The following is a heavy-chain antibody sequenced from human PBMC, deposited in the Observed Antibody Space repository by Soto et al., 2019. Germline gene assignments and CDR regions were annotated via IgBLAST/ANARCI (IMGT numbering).Heavy chain of an antibody. CDR3: ARDRWNRNYYYYYGMDV. CDR2: IYYSGST. CDR1: GGSISSGGYY. D-gene: IGHD1-1*01. Sequence: SETLSLTCTVSGGSISSGGYYWSWIRQHPGKGLEWIGYIYYSGSTYYNPSLKSRVTISVDTSKNQFSLKLSSVTAADTAVYYCARDRWNRNYYYYYGMDVWGQGTTVTSP. J-gene: IGHJ6*02. V-gene: IGHV4-31*03.